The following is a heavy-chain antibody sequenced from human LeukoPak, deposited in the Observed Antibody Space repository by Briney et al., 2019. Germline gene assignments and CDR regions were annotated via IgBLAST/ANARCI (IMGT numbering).Heavy chain of an antibody. CDR2: MNPNSGNT. D-gene: IGHD6-19*01. CDR1: GYTFTSYD. CDR3: ARVSSGWHLYYYYYYYMDV. J-gene: IGHJ6*03. V-gene: IGHV1-8*01. Sequence: ASVKVSCKASGYTFTSYDINWVRQATGQGLEWMGWMNPNSGNTGYAQKFQGRVTMTRNTSIRTAYMELSSLRSEDTAVYYCARVSSGWHLYYYYYYYMDVWGKGTTVTVSS.